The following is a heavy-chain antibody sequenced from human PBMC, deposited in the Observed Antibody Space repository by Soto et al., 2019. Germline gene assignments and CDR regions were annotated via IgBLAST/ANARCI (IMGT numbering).Heavy chain of an antibody. J-gene: IGHJ6*02. D-gene: IGHD2-15*01. CDR3: ARDKDTHYYYGMDV. CDR1: GFTFSSYS. Sequence: EVQLVESGGGLVKPGGSLRLSCAASGFTFSSYSMNWVRQAPGKGLEWVSSISSSSSYIYYADSVKGRFTISRDNAKNLLYLQMNSLRAEDTAVYYCARDKDTHYYYGMDVWGQGTTVTVSS. V-gene: IGHV3-21*01. CDR2: ISSSSSYI.